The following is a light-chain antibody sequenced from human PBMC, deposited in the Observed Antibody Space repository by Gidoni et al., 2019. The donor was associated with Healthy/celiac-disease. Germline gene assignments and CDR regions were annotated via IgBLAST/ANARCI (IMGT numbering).Light chain of an antibody. V-gene: IGLV3-1*01. CDR2: QDS. CDR3: QAWDSSTVV. CDR1: TVGDTY. J-gene: IGLJ2*01. Sequence: SYELTQPPSVSVSPGQTASITCPGDTVGDTYACWYQQKPGQSPVLVIYQDSKRPSGIPERFSGSNSGNTATLTISGTQAMDEADYYCQAWDSSTVVFGGGTKLTVL.